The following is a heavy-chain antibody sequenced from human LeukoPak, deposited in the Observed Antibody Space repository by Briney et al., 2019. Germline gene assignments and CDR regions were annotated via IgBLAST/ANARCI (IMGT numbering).Heavy chain of an antibody. D-gene: IGHD3-9*01. CDR2: IYPADSDT. CDR3: ARPWALRYFDPPHY. J-gene: IGHJ4*02. V-gene: IGHV5-51*01. CDR1: GDDLVTYW. Sequence: GESLKISCKGSGDDLVTYWIAWVRQMPGKGLEWMGIIYPADSDTRYSPSFQGQVTISADKSISTAYLQWSSLKASDTAMYYCARPWALRYFDPPHYWGQGTLVTVSS.